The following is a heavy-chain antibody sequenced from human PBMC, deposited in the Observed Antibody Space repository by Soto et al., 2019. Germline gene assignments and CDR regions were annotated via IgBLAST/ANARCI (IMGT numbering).Heavy chain of an antibody. D-gene: IGHD3-22*01. J-gene: IGHJ4*02. CDR1: GFTFSSYA. V-gene: IGHV3-30-3*01. CDR3: ARPNYFYDRSGYSGY. Sequence: PGGSLRLSCAASGFTFSSYAMHWVRQAPGKGLEWVAVISYDGSNKYYADSVKGRFTISRDNSKNTLYLQMNSLRAEDTAVYYCARPNYFYDRSGYSGYWGQGTLVTV. CDR2: ISYDGSNK.